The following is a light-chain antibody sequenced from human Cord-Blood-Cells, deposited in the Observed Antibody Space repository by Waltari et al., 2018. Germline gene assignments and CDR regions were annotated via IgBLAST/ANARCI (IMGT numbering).Light chain of an antibody. V-gene: IGKV1-39*01. CDR3: QQSYSTPVT. CDR2: AAT. J-gene: IGKJ2*01. CDR1: QSISSY. Sequence: DIQMMQSPSSLSASAGDRVTITCRASQSISSYFNWYQQKPGKAPKPLIFAATSLQSGVPSMFSGSGSGTDFTLTMSSLQPEDFATYYCQQSYSTPVTFGQGTKLEIK.